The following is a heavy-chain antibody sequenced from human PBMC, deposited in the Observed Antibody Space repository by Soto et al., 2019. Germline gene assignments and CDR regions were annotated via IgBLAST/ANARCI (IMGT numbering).Heavy chain of an antibody. D-gene: IGHD3-22*01. CDR3: ARPSVESRDSSGYGGFDI. J-gene: IGHJ3*02. Sequence: SETLSLTCTVSGGSISSSSYYWGWIRQPPGKGLEWIGSIYYSGSTYYNPSLKSRVTISVDTSKNQFSLKLSSVTAADTAVYYCARPSVESRDSSGYGGFDIWGQGTMVTVSS. CDR2: IYYSGST. V-gene: IGHV4-39*01. CDR1: GGSISSSSYY.